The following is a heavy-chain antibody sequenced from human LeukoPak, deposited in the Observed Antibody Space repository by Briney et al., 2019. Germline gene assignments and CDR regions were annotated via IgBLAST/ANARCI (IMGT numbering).Heavy chain of an antibody. Sequence: PGGSLRLSCAASGFTFSSYGMHWVRQAPGKGLEWVAVISYDGGNKHYADPVKGRFTISRDNSKNTLYLQMNSLRAEDTAVYYCAKDRSTSNILTGYQDNWGQGTLVTVSS. D-gene: IGHD3-9*01. CDR2: ISYDGGNK. J-gene: IGHJ4*02. CDR3: AKDRSTSNILTGYQDN. CDR1: GFTFSSYG. V-gene: IGHV3-30*18.